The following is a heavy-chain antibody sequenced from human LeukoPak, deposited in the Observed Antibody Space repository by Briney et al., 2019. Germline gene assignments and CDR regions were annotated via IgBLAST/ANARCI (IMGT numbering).Heavy chain of an antibody. CDR2: ISGSALST. D-gene: IGHD2-21*02. CDR1: GFTFRSHA. Sequence: GGSLRLSCAASGFTFRSHAMSWVRQAPGKGLEWVSTISGSALSTYYADSVKGRFTISRDNSKNTLYLQMNSLRAEDTALYYCAKVYGAGDFFDAFDMWGQGTMVTVSS. CDR3: AKVYGAGDFFDAFDM. V-gene: IGHV3-23*01. J-gene: IGHJ3*02.